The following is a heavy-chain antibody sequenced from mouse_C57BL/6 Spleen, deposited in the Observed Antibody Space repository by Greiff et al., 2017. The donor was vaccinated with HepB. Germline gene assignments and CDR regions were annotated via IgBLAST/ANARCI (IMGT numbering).Heavy chain of an antibody. CDR3: ASYAMDY. CDR2: IDPSDSYT. J-gene: IGHJ4*01. V-gene: IGHV1-69*01. Sequence: VQLQQSGAELVMPGASVKMSCKASGYTFTSYWMHWVKQRPGQGLEWIGEIDPSDSYTNYNQKFKGKSTLTVDKSSSRAYMQLSSLTSEDSAVYYCASYAMDYGGQGTAVTVAS. CDR1: GYTFTSYW.